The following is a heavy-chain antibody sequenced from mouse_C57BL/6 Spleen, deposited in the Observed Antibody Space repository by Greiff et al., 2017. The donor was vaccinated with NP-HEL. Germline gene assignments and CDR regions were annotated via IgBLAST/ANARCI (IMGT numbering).Heavy chain of an antibody. Sequence: VQRVESGAELMKPGASVKLSCKATGYTFTGYWIEWVKQRPGHGLEWIGEILPGSGSTNYNEKFKGKATFTADTSSNTAYMQLSSLTTEDSAIYYCARKSLYYGSSFFAYWGQGTLVTVSA. V-gene: IGHV1-9*01. D-gene: IGHD1-1*01. CDR1: GYTFTGYW. CDR3: ARKSLYYGSSFFAY. CDR2: ILPGSGST. J-gene: IGHJ3*01.